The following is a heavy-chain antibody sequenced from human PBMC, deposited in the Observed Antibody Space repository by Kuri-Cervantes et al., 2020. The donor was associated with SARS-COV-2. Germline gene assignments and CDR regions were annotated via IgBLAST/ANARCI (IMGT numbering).Heavy chain of an antibody. CDR1: GLTVSSNY. CDR3: ASDLGYCSSTCCYNV. J-gene: IGHJ6*02. V-gene: IGHV3-66*01. D-gene: IGHD2-2*02. CDR2: IYSGGST. Sequence: GGSLRLSCAASGLTVSSNYMSWVRRASGKGLECVSVIYSGGSTYYADSVKGRFTISRDNSKNTLYLQMNSLRAEDTAVYYCASDLGYCSSTCCYNVWGQGTTVTVSS.